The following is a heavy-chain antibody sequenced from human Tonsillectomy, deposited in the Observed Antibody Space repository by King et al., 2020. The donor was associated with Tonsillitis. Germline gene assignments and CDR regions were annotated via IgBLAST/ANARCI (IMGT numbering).Heavy chain of an antibody. CDR3: ARQDSSSGWCRDPEYFQY. V-gene: IGHV4-39*01. J-gene: IGHJ1*01. CDR2: IYYSGST. Sequence: QLQESGPGLVKPSETLSLTCTVSGGSISSSSYYWGWIRQPPGKGLEWIGSIYYSGSTYYNPSLKSRVTISVDTSKNQFSLKLSSVTAADTAVYYCARQDSSSGWCRDPEYFQYWGQGTLVTVSS. CDR1: GGSISSSSYY. D-gene: IGHD6-19*01.